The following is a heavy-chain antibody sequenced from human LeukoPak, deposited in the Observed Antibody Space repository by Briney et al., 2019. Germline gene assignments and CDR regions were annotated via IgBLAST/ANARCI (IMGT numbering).Heavy chain of an antibody. Sequence: GGSLRLSCAASGFTFTSSAMSWVRQAPGKGLEWVSTISRSGVATYYANSVKGRFTISRDNSKNTVYLQMNSLRAEDTAIYYCAKHSHDGSAPYYEVQLDYWGQGTLVTVSS. CDR2: ISRSGVAT. CDR3: AKHSHDGSAPYYEVQLDY. D-gene: IGHD3-22*01. V-gene: IGHV3-23*01. J-gene: IGHJ4*02. CDR1: GFTFTSSA.